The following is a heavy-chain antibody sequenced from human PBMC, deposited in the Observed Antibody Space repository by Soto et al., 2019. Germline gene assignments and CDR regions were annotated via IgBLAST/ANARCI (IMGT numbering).Heavy chain of an antibody. D-gene: IGHD1-26*01. CDR1: GYTFTGYY. V-gene: IGHV1-2*04. CDR3: AREELRSYYYGMDV. Sequence: SVKVCFKASGYTFTGYYMHLVRHNPGQGLEWMGWINPNSGGTNYAQKFQGWVTMTRDTSISTAYMELSRLRSYDTAVYYCAREELRSYYYGMDVWGQGTTVPVSS. J-gene: IGHJ6*02. CDR2: INPNSGGT.